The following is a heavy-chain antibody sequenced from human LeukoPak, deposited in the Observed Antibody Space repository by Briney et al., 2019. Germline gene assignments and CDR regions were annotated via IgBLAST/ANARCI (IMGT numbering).Heavy chain of an antibody. J-gene: IGHJ4*02. CDR1: GFTVSSNY. V-gene: IGHV3-66*01. Sequence: GGSLRLSCAASGFTVSSNYMSWVRQAPGKGLEWVSVIYSGGSTYYADSVKGRFTISRDNAKNSLYLQMNSLRVEDTGVYYCVSRYSSSSANYWGRGTLVTVSS. D-gene: IGHD6-6*01. CDR3: VSRYSSSSANY. CDR2: IYSGGST.